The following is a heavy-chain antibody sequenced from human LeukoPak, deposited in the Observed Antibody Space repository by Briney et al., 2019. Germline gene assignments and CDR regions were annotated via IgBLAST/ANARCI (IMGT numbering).Heavy chain of an antibody. J-gene: IGHJ3*01. Sequence: GGSLRLSCTASGFTFMSHIISWVRQAPGERPGWVSSLSGSGSYIYYVDSLKGRFTISRDNAKNSLYLQMNSLRAEDTAVYFCARGLYDTSGWPLGAFDFWGQGTMVTVSS. CDR1: GFTFMSHI. CDR3: ARGLYDTSGWPLGAFDF. V-gene: IGHV3-21*01. CDR2: LSGSGSYI. D-gene: IGHD6-19*01.